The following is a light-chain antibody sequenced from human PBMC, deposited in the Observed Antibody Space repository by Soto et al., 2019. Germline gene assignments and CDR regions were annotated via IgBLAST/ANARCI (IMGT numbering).Light chain of an antibody. J-gene: IGKJ1*01. CDR1: QGINSW. Sequence: DIQMTQSPSSVSASVGDRVTITCRASQGINSWLAWYQQKPGKAPKLMIYAASNLQSGVPSRFSGSGSGTDVTLTISSLQPEDFATYYCQPSNRFPRTVGQGTKVDI. CDR3: QPSNRFPRT. V-gene: IGKV1-12*01. CDR2: AAS.